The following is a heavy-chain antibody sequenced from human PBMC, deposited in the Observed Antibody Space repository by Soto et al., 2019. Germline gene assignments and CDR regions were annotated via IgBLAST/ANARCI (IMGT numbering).Heavy chain of an antibody. CDR3: AKEGTMVQGYYYYGMDV. V-gene: IGHV3-23*01. CDR1: GFTFSSYA. D-gene: IGHD3-10*01. Sequence: PGGYLRLSCAASGFTFSSYAMSWVRQAPGKGLEWVSAISGSGGSTYYADSVKGRFTISRDNSKNTLYLQMNSLRAEDTAVYYCAKEGTMVQGYYYYGMDVWGQGTTVTVSS. J-gene: IGHJ6*02. CDR2: ISGSGGST.